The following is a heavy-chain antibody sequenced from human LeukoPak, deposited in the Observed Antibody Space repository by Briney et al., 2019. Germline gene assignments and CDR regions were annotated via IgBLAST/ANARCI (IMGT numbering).Heavy chain of an antibody. CDR2: ISGSGGST. Sequence: PGGSLRLSCAASGLTFSSYAMSWVRQAPGKGLEWVSAISGSGGSTYYADSVKGRFTISRDNSKNTLYLQMNSLRAEDTAVYYCAKPGDYGVVRALYYYYMDVWGKGTTVTVSS. D-gene: IGHD4-17*01. CDR3: AKPGDYGVVRALYYYYMDV. J-gene: IGHJ6*03. CDR1: GLTFSSYA. V-gene: IGHV3-23*01.